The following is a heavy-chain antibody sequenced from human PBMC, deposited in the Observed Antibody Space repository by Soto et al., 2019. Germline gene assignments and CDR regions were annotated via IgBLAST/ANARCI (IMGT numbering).Heavy chain of an antibody. CDR2: INAGNGNT. V-gene: IGHV1-3*01. J-gene: IGHJ6*02. D-gene: IGHD6-13*01. CDR3: ARERGQLVGSRYYYYGMDV. CDR1: GYTFTSYA. Sequence: QVQLVQSGAEVKKPGASVKVSCKASGYTFTSYAMHWVRQAPGQRLEWMGWINAGNGNTKYSQKFQGRVPITRDTSASTAYMELSSLRSEDTAVYYCARERGQLVGSRYYYYGMDVWGQGTTVTVSS.